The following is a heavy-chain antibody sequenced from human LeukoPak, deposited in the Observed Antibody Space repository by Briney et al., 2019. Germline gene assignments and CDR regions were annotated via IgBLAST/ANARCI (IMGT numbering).Heavy chain of an antibody. J-gene: IGHJ4*02. CDR3: ARGDVQLWLIGY. CDR2: IKQDGSEK. D-gene: IGHD5-18*01. Sequence: GGSLRLSCAASGFTFSSYWMSWVRQAPGKGLEWVANIKQDGSEKYYVDSVKGRFTISRDNSKNTLYLQMNSLRAEDTAVYYCARGDVQLWLIGYWGQGTLVTVSS. V-gene: IGHV3-7*01. CDR1: GFTFSSYW.